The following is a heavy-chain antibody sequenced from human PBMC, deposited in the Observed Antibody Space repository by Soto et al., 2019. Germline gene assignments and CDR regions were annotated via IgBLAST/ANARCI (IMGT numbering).Heavy chain of an antibody. CDR2: INPNSGGT. CDR1: GYTFTGYY. J-gene: IGHJ4*02. D-gene: IGHD3-9*01. CDR3: ARGYYDILTPYYYFDY. Sequence: AASVKVSCKASGYTFTGYYMHWVRQAPGQGLEWMGWINPNSGGTNYAQKFQGRVTMTRDTSISTAYMELSRLRSDDTAVYYCARGYYDILTPYYYFDYWGQGTLVTVSS. V-gene: IGHV1-2*02.